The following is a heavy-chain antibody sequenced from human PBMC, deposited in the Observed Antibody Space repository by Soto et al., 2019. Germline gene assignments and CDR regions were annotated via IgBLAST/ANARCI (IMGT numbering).Heavy chain of an antibody. CDR1: GYPFTRYD. CDR3: AITYYDFWSGPYFDY. J-gene: IGHJ4*02. CDR2: MNPNSGNT. Sequence: APVKGSCKAFGYPFTRYDFNWVGQATGQGLEWMGWMNPNSGNTGYAQKFQGRVTMTRNTSISTAYMELSSLRSEDTAVYYCAITYYDFWSGPYFDYWGQGTLVTVSS. V-gene: IGHV1-8*01. D-gene: IGHD3-3*01.